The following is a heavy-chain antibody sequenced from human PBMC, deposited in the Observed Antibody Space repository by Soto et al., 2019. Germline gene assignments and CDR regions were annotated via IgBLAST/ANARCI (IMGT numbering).Heavy chain of an antibody. CDR3: ARGIYDFWSSYDTWFDP. V-gene: IGHV4-34*01. CDR2: INHSRNT. CDR1: GSSFTGYY. J-gene: IGHJ5*02. D-gene: IGHD3-3*01. Sequence: NPSETLSLTCAVYGSSFTGYYWSWIRQPPGKGLEWIGEINHSRNTKYNPSLRSRLTISVDTSKDQFSLKLTSVTAADTAVYYCARGIYDFWSSYDTWFDPWGQGTLVTVSS.